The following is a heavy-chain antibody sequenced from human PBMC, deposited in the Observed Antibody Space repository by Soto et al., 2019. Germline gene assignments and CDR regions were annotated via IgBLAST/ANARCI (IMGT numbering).Heavy chain of an antibody. D-gene: IGHD4-17*01. CDR2: IIPIFGTA. V-gene: IGHV1-69*13. Sequence: ASVKVSCKASGGTFSSYAISWVRQAPGQGLEWMGGIIPIFGTANYAQKFQGRVTITADESTSTAYMELSSLRSEDTAVYYCARVEHGDYVRQYYYYGMDVWGQGTTVTVSS. CDR1: GGTFSSYA. CDR3: ARVEHGDYVRQYYYYGMDV. J-gene: IGHJ6*02.